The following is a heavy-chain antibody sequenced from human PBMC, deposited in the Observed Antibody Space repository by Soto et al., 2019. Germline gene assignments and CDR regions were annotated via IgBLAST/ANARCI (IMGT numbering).Heavy chain of an antibody. J-gene: IGHJ6*02. CDR3: SNGPVVGANYKYCDMDV. CDR2: VTGSGGQI. D-gene: IGHD1-26*01. V-gene: IGHV3-23*01. Sequence: GGSLRLSCAASGFTISTYAMTWVRQAPGKGLECVSGVTGSGGQIHYADSVKGRFTISKDNSKNTLYLQMDNLRAEDTAHYFCSNGPVVGANYKYCDMDVWGRGTTVTVSS. CDR1: GFTISTYA.